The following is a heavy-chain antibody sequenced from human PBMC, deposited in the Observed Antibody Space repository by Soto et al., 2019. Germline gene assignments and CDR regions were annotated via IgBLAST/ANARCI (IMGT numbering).Heavy chain of an antibody. CDR1: GGTFSTSA. D-gene: IGHD3-3*02. J-gene: IGHJ6*02. CDR3: ARDKDRKKLGGNYYYVLEV. V-gene: IGHV1-69*12. CDR2: IMPVFATP. Sequence: QVQLMQSGAEVKKPGSSVKVSCKASGGTFSTSAISWVRQAPGEGLEWVGGIMPVFATPDYAQKFQGRVTFSADESAATAYLELTSLTGDDTAVYYWARDKDRKKLGGNYYYVLEVWGQGTAISVSS.